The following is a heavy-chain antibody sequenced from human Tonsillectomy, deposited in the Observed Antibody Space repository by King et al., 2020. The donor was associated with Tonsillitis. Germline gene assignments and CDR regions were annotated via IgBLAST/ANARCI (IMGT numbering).Heavy chain of an antibody. J-gene: IGHJ3*02. CDR1: GFTFSSYG. D-gene: IGHD3-22*01. CDR3: ARPDGDDSSGYYAAFDI. V-gene: IGHV3-33*01. Sequence: QLVQSGGGVVQPGRSLRLSCAASGFTFSSYGMHWVRQAPGKGLEWVAVIWYDGSNKYYADSVKGRFTISRDNSKNTLYQQMNSLRAEDTAVYYCARPDGDDSSGYYAAFDIWGQGTMVTVSS. CDR2: IWYDGSNK.